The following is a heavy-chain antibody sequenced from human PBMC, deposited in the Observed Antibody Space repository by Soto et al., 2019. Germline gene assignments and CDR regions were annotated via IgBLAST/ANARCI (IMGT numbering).Heavy chain of an antibody. CDR1: GFTFSSYA. Sequence: GGSLRLSCAASGFTFSSYAMSWVRQAPGKGLEWVSAISGSGGSTYYADSVKGRFTISRDNSKNTLYLQMNSLRAEDTAVYYCAKRVKARVVVVPAAIFDYWGQGTLVTVSS. D-gene: IGHD2-2*01. CDR2: ISGSGGST. CDR3: AKRVKARVVVVPAAIFDY. V-gene: IGHV3-23*01. J-gene: IGHJ4*02.